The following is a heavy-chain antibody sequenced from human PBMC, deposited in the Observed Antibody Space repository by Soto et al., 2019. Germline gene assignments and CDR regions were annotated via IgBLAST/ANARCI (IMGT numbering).Heavy chain of an antibody. D-gene: IGHD4-17*01. CDR1: GGSVSSGSYY. CDR2: IYYSGST. V-gene: IGHV4-61*01. Sequence: QVQLQESGPGLVKPSETLSLTCTVSGGSVSSGSYYWSWIRQPPGKGLEWIGYIYYSGSTNYNPSLKSRVTISVDTSKNQFSLKLSSVTAADTAVYYCARLYDMTTVTIDYWGQGTLVTVSS. CDR3: ARLYDMTTVTIDY. J-gene: IGHJ4*02.